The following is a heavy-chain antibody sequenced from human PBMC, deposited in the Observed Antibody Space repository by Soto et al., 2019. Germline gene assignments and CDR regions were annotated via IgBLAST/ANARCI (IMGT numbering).Heavy chain of an antibody. CDR3: ARPSLGSTSDGLDV. V-gene: IGHV5-51*01. CDR2: ISPGDSDS. J-gene: IGHJ6*02. D-gene: IGHD6-25*01. CDR1: GYSFTSYW. Sequence: EVQLVQSGAEVKEPGESLRISCKASGYSFTSYWIGWVRQMPGKGLEWMGVISPGDSDSRYRPSFEGQVTISADKSISSAYLGWSSLKASDTATYYCARPSLGSTSDGLDVWGQGTRVTV.